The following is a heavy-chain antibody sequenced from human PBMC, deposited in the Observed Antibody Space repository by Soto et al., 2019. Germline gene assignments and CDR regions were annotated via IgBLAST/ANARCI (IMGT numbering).Heavy chain of an antibody. V-gene: IGHV2-70*04. CDR2: IDWDDDK. J-gene: IGHJ3*02. D-gene: IGHD3-22*01. Sequence: SGPTLVNPTQTLTLTCTFSGFSLSTSGMRVSWIRQPPGKALEWLARIDWDDDKFYSTSLKTRLTISKDTSKNQVVLTVNNMDPVDTGTYCWARMIFYDSSGYPLHDAFDIWGRGIMVTVS. CDR1: GFSLSTSGMR. CDR3: ARMIFYDSSGYPLHDAFDI.